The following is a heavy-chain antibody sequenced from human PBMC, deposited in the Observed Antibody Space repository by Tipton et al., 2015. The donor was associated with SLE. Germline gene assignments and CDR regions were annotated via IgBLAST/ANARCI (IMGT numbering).Heavy chain of an antibody. CDR2: IYTSGST. J-gene: IGHJ5*02. CDR1: GGSISSGSYS. V-gene: IGHV4-61*02. CDR3: ARDRVVVMGFDP. D-gene: IGHD3-22*01. Sequence: TLSLTCTVSGGSISSGSYSWSWIRQPAGTGLEWIGRIYTSGSTNHHPSLKSRVTISVDTSKNQFSLKLSSVTAADTAVYYCARDRVVVMGFDPWGQGTLVTVSS.